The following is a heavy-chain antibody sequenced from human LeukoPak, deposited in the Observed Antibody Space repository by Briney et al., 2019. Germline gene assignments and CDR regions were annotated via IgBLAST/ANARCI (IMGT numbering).Heavy chain of an antibody. CDR2: INEHGSRT. V-gene: IGHV3-74*01. J-gene: IGHJ5*02. CDR3: ARVLSGSWDWFDP. Sequence: GGSLRLSCAASGFTFSTYWMHWVRQAPGKGLMWVSRINEHGSRTTYADSVKGRFTISRDNAKKTLYLQMNSLSVEDTAVYYCARVLSGSWDWFDPWGQGTLVTVSS. D-gene: IGHD3-22*01. CDR1: GFTFSTYW.